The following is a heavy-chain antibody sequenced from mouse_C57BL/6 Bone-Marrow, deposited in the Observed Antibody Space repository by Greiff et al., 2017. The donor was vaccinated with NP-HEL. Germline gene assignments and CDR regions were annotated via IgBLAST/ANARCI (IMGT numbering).Heavy chain of an antibody. Sequence: EVMLVESGGGLVKPGGSLKLSCAASGFTFSDYGMHWVRQAPEKGLEWVAYISSGSSTIYYADTVKGRFTISRDNAKNTLFLQMTSLRSEDTAMYYCARNDYGSYWYFDVWGTGTTVTVSS. CDR2: ISSGSSTI. CDR3: ARNDYGSYWYFDV. V-gene: IGHV5-17*01. CDR1: GFTFSDYG. J-gene: IGHJ1*03. D-gene: IGHD2-4*01.